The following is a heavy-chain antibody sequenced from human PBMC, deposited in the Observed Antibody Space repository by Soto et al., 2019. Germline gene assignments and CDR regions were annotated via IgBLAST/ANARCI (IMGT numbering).Heavy chain of an antibody. J-gene: IGHJ6*02. Sequence: SVKVSCKASGGTFSSYAISWVRQAPGQGLEWMGGIIPIFGTANYAQKFQGRVTITADKSTSTAYMELSSLRSEDTAVYYCARDRGEPAIVVVQAEPSYYYYYGMDVWGQGTTVTVSS. CDR3: ARDRGEPAIVVVQAEPSYYYYYGMDV. D-gene: IGHD2-2*01. CDR2: IIPIFGTA. CDR1: GGTFSSYA. V-gene: IGHV1-69*06.